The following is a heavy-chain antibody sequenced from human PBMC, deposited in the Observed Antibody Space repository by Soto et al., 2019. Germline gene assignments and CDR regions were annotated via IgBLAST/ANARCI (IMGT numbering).Heavy chain of an antibody. CDR3: ARDQTTGDWFDA. CDR1: GLTFTSYV. CDR2: INGDGSDT. D-gene: IGHD4-17*01. J-gene: IGHJ5*02. Sequence: PWGSLRLSCAASGLTFTSYVMNWVRQAPGKGLVWVSRINGDGSDTKYADSVKGRFTISRDNARNTVYLQMNSLRADDTAVYYCARDQTTGDWFDAWGQGALVTVSS. V-gene: IGHV3-74*03.